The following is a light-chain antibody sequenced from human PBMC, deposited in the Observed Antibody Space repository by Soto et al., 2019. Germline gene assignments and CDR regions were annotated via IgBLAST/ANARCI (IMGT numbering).Light chain of an antibody. CDR1: QTVSNK. Sequence: IVLTQSPSTLSSSPGARATLSCRASQTVSNKLAWYQHKHGPAPRLLIYDTSNRATGIPARFSGSVSGTDLTLTIRSLQSEDCEVYYGQQRYNWPVTFGQGTRLEI. J-gene: IGKJ5*01. CDR2: DTS. CDR3: QQRYNWPVT. V-gene: IGKV3-11*01.